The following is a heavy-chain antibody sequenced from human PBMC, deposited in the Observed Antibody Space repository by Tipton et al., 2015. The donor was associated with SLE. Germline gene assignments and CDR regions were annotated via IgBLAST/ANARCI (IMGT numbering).Heavy chain of an antibody. J-gene: IGHJ6*02. V-gene: IGHV4-59*08. Sequence: TLSHTCTVSGGSISSYYWSWIRQPPGKGLEWIGYIYYSGSTNYNPSLKSRVTMSVDTSKNQFSLKLSSVTAADTAVYYCASLYDSEGMDVWGQGTTVTVSS. CDR2: IYYSGST. CDR3: ASLYDSEGMDV. CDR1: GGSISSYY. D-gene: IGHD3-10*01.